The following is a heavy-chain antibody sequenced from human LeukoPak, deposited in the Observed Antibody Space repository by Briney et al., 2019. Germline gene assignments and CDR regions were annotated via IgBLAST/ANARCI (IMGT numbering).Heavy chain of an antibody. CDR3: AKDLRFGELLTLDY. CDR2: INWNGGST. CDR1: GFTFDDYG. V-gene: IGHV3-20*04. J-gene: IGHJ4*02. Sequence: GGSLRLSCAASGFTFDDYGMSWVRQAPGKGLEWVSGINWNGGSTGYADSVKGRFTISRDNSKNTLYLQMNSLRAEDTAVYYCAKDLRFGELLTLDYWGQGTLVTVSS. D-gene: IGHD3-10*01.